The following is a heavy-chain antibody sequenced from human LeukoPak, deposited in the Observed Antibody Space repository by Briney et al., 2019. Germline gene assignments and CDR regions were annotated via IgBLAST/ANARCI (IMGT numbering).Heavy chain of an antibody. J-gene: IGHJ5*02. CDR3: ARDCSSTSCSNWFDP. Sequence: PSETLSLTCTVSGGSISSGGYYWSWIRQHPGKGLEWIGYIYYSGSTYSNPSLKSRVTISVDTSKNQFSLKLSSVTAADTAVYYCARDCSSTSCSNWFDPWGQGTLVTVSS. V-gene: IGHV4-31*03. CDR2: IYYSGST. D-gene: IGHD2-2*01. CDR1: GGSISSGGYY.